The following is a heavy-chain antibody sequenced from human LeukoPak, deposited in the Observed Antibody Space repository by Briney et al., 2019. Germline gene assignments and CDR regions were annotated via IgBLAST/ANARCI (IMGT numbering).Heavy chain of an antibody. D-gene: IGHD3-9*01. V-gene: IGHV1-18*04. CDR2: ISAYNGNT. Sequence: ASVKVSCKASGYTFTSYGISWVRQAPGQGLEWMGWISAYNGNTNYAQKLQGRVTMTTDTSTSTAYMELRSLRSDDTAVYYCARDTGVLRYFDWLLHNYYHYGMDVWGKGTTVTVSS. CDR3: ARDTGVLRYFDWLLHNYYHYGMDV. J-gene: IGHJ6*04. CDR1: GYTFTSYG.